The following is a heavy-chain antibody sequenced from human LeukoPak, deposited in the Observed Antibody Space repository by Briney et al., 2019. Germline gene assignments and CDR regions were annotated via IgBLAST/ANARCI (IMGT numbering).Heavy chain of an antibody. J-gene: IGHJ3*02. CDR2: IYSGGST. V-gene: IGHV3-53*01. CDR3: ARDLVPYSGAFDI. D-gene: IGHD5-12*01. Sequence: PGGSLRLSCAASGFTVSSDYMSWVRQAPGKGLEWVSVIYSGGSTYYADSVKGRFTISRDNSKSTLYLQMNSLRAEDTAVYYCARDLVPYSGAFDIWGQGTMVTVSS. CDR1: GFTVSSDY.